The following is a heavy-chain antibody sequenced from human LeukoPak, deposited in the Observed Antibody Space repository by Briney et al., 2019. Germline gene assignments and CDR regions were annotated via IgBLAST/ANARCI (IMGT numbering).Heavy chain of an antibody. V-gene: IGHV3-64D*06. CDR2: ISSNGGSA. D-gene: IGHD6-6*01. J-gene: IGHJ4*02. CDR1: GFTFSSYA. Sequence: GGSLRLSCSASGFTFSSYAMHWVRQAPGKGLEYVSAISSNGGSAYYADSVEGRFTISRDNSKNTLYLQMSSLRAEDTAVYYCSALSIAARVRHDYWGQGTLVTVSS. CDR3: SALSIAARVRHDY.